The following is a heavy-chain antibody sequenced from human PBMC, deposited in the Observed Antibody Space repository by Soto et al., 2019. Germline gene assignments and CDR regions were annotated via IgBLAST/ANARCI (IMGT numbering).Heavy chain of an antibody. CDR2: LTPVFRTA. Sequence: QVDLVQSGAEVKKPGSSVTVACKASGASFYNLALYWVRQAPGQGLEWVGGLTPVFRTANYSQKFQGRVTITADESTTTAYMELSNLRSDDTAVFYCAGVACGGGTCYSGGVDYWGQGTLLTVSS. D-gene: IGHD2-15*01. J-gene: IGHJ4*02. CDR3: AGVACGGGTCYSGGVDY. CDR1: GASFYNLA. V-gene: IGHV1-69*01.